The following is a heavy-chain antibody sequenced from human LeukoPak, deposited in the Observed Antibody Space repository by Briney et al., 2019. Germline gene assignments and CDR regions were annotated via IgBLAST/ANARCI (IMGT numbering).Heavy chain of an antibody. CDR2: ISGSGGST. CDR3: AKGPSSWEPTYYFDY. D-gene: IGHD1-14*01. V-gene: IGHV3-23*01. J-gene: IGHJ4*02. Sequence: PGGSLRLSCAASGFTFSSYAMSWVRQAPGKGLEWVSAISGSGGSTYYADYGKGRITISRDNSKNTLYLQMNSLRAEDTAVYYCAKGPSSWEPTYYFDYWGQGTLVTVSS. CDR1: GFTFSSYA.